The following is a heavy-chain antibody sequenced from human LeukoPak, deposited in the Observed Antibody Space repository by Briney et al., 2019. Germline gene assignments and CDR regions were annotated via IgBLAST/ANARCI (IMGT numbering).Heavy chain of an antibody. Sequence: PGGSLSLSCAASGFTFSSYAMSWIRQAPGKGLEWVSAISGSGGSTYYADSVKGRFTISRDNSKNTLYLQMNSPRAEDTAVYYCAKRIHRVRIVIPDSFDIWGQGTMVTVSS. CDR3: AKRIHRVRIVIPDSFDI. CDR2: ISGSGGST. J-gene: IGHJ3*02. CDR1: GFTFSSYA. D-gene: IGHD3-10*01. V-gene: IGHV3-23*01.